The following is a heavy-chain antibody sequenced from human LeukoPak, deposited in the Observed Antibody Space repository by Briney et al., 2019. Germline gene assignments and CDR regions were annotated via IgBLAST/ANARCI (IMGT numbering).Heavy chain of an antibody. D-gene: IGHD3-3*01. CDR3: ARAPIYDFWSVDGY. Sequence: ASVKVSCKASGYTFTGYYMHWVRQAPGQGLEWMGWINPNSGGTNYAQKFQGRVAMTRDTSISTAYMELSRLRSDDTAVYYCARAPIYDFWSVDGYWGQGTLVTVSP. CDR1: GYTFTGYY. CDR2: INPNSGGT. V-gene: IGHV1-2*02. J-gene: IGHJ4*02.